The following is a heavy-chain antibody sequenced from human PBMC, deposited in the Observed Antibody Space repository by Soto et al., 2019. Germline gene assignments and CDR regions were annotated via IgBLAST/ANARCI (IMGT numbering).Heavy chain of an antibody. V-gene: IGHV3-23*01. J-gene: IGHJ4*02. CDR2: LSASGSRT. CDR3: AKDSRGVYDFWSGYYWDY. D-gene: IGHD3-3*01. CDR1: GFTFSSYA. Sequence: PGGSLRLSCEGTGFTFSSYAMNWVRQVPGKGLEWVAGLSASGSRTYYADSVKGRFTISRDNSKNTLYLQMNSLRAEDTAVYYCAKDSRGVYDFWSGYYWDYWGQGTLVTVSS.